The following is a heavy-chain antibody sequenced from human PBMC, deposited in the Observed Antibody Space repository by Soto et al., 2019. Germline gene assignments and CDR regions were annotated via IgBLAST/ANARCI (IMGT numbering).Heavy chain of an antibody. CDR1: GGTFSTYA. J-gene: IGHJ3*02. CDR3: ARHIVVVTALKDAFDI. Sequence: KVSCKAPGGTFSTYAISWVRQAPGQGLEWMGGIIPIFGTANYAQKFQGRVTITADESTSTAYMELSSLRSEDTAVYYCARHIVVVTALKDAFDIWGQGTMVTVSS. CDR2: IIPIFGTA. D-gene: IGHD2-21*02. V-gene: IGHV1-69*01.